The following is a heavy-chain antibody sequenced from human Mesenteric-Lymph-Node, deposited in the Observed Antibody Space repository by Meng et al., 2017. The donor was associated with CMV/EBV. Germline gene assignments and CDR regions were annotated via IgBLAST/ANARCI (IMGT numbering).Heavy chain of an antibody. V-gene: IGHV4-4*02. J-gene: IGHJ4*02. CDR2: ISPNGNT. CDR3: ARPGPSASIVS. Sequence: CAVPGGSISSGSWWSWVRQPPGKGPEWMGEISPNGNTNYNPSLKSRVTISVDKSKNQFSLSLNSLTAADTAVYYCARPGPSASIVSWGQGTLVTVSS. D-gene: IGHD3-10*01. CDR1: GGSISSGSW.